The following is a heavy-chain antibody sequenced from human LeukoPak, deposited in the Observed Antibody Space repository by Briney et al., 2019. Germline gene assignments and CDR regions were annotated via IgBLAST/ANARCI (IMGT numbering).Heavy chain of an antibody. J-gene: IGHJ4*02. D-gene: IGHD5-24*01. CDR3: ARDWDIWLQSRFDY. CDR2: IKHDGSEN. CDR1: GFTFSNSW. V-gene: IGHV3-7*04. Sequence: GRSLRLSCAASGFTFSNSWMSWVRQAPGKGLEWVANIKHDGSENFYVDSVKGRFTISRDNAKNSLYLQMNSLRAEDTAVYYCARDWDIWLQSRFDYWGQGTLVTVSS.